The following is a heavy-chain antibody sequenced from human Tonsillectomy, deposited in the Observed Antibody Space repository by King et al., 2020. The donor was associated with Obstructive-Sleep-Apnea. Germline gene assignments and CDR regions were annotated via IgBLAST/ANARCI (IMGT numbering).Heavy chain of an antibody. J-gene: IGHJ4*02. Sequence: QLVQSGAEVRKPGASVKVSCKASGYTFTGYFMHWVRQAPGQGLEWMGWINPNSGGTKYAQKFQGRVTMTRDTSISTAYMELSRLRSDDTAVYYCARERVSWGYYAGSFDYWGQGTLVTVSS. V-gene: IGHV1-2*02. D-gene: IGHD3-22*01. CDR2: INPNSGGT. CDR1: GYTFTGYF. CDR3: ARERVSWGYYAGSFDY.